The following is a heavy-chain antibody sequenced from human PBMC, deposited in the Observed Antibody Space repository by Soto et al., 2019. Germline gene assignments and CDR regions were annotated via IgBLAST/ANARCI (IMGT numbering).Heavy chain of an antibody. J-gene: IGHJ5*02. V-gene: IGHV1-18*01. D-gene: IGHD5-12*01. Sequence: GASVKVSCKASGYTFTSYGISWVRQAPGQGLEWMGWISAYNGNTNYAQKLQGRVTMTTDTSTSTAYMELRSLRSDDTAVYYCARDSPNNSGYDLSRWFDPWGQGTLVTVSS. CDR1: GYTFTSYG. CDR3: ARDSPNNSGYDLSRWFDP. CDR2: ISAYNGNT.